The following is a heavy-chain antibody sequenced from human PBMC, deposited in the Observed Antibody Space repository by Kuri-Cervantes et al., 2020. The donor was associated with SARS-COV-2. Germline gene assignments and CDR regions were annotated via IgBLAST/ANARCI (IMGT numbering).Heavy chain of an antibody. CDR2: ISYDGSNK. V-gene: IGHV3-30-3*01. Sequence: GESLKISCAASGFTFSSYAMHWVRQAPGKGLGWVAVISYDGSNKYYADSVKGRFTISRDNSKNTLSLQMNSLRAEDTAVYYCARATGFKIIAVAGTGDYYYGMDVWGQGTTVTVSS. CDR1: GFTFSSYA. J-gene: IGHJ6*02. CDR3: ARATGFKIIAVAGTGDYYYGMDV. D-gene: IGHD6-19*01.